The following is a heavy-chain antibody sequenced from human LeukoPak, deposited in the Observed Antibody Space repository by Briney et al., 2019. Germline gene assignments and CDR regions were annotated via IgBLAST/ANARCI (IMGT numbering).Heavy chain of an antibody. D-gene: IGHD6-19*01. J-gene: IGHJ4*02. V-gene: IGHV3-30*04. CDR2: ISYLGGDK. Sequence: GGSLRLSCAAAGFTFNNHAMHSGRQAPGKGLEWVAVISYLGGDKYYADSVKGRFTISRDNSKNTLDLQMNSLGGEDTAVYYCARDLQGLPDYWGQGTLVTVSS. CDR1: GFTFNNHA. CDR3: ARDLQGLPDY.